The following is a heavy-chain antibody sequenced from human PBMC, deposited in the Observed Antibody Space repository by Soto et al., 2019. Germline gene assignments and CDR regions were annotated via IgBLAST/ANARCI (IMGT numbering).Heavy chain of an antibody. CDR1: GFTFSGSA. CDR3: TRGDYYGSGSYYTYYYYYMDV. V-gene: IGHV3-73*01. CDR2: IRSKANSYAT. J-gene: IGHJ6*03. Sequence: GGSLRLSCAASGFTFSGSAMHWVRQASGKGLEWVGRIRSKANSYATAYAASVKGRFTISRDDSKKTAYLQMNSLKTEDTAVYYCTRGDYYGSGSYYTYYYYYMDVWGKGTTVTVSS. D-gene: IGHD3-10*01.